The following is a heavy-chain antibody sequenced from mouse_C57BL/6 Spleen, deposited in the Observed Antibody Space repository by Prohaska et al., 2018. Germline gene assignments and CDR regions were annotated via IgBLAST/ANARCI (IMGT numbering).Heavy chain of an antibody. V-gene: IGHV1-76*01. CDR2: IYPGSGKT. J-gene: IGHJ2*01. CDR3: ARWGYGSSFDY. D-gene: IGHD1-1*01. CDR1: GYTFTDYY. Sequence: QVQLKQSGAELVRPGASVKLSCKASGYTFTDYYINWVKQRPGQGLEWIARIYPGSGKTYYNEKFKGKATLTAEKSASTAYMQLSSLTSEDSAVYFCARWGYGSSFDYWGQGTTLTVSS.